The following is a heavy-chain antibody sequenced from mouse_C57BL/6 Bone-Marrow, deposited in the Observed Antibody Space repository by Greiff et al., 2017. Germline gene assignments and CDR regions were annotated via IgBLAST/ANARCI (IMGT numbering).Heavy chain of an antibody. CDR2: IHPSSGST. CDR3: ARRSSLEYFDV. V-gene: IGHV1-64*01. J-gene: IGHJ1*03. CDR1: GYTFTSYW. Sequence: QVQLQQPGAELVKPGASVKLSCKASGYTFTSYWMHWVKQRPGQGLEWIGMIHPSSGSTNYNEKFKGKATLTVDKSSSTAYMQLSSLTSEDAAVYYCARRSSLEYFDVWGTGTTVTVSS. D-gene: IGHD1-1*01.